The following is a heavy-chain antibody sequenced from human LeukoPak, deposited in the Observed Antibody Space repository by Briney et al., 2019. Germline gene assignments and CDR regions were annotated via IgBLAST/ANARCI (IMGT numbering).Heavy chain of an antibody. J-gene: IGHJ4*02. CDR3: ARALFSGPLDY. CDR2: IYYSGST. D-gene: IGHD6-19*01. CDR1: GGSISSYY. Sequence: SETLSLTCTVSGGSISSYYWSWIRQPPGKGPEWIGYIYYSGSTNYNPSLKSRVTISVDTSKNQFSLKLSSVTAADTAVYYCARALFSGPLDYWGQGTLVTVSS. V-gene: IGHV4-59*01.